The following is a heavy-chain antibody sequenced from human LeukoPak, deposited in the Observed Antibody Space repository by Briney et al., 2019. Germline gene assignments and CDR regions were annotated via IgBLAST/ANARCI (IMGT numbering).Heavy chain of an antibody. J-gene: IGHJ4*02. Sequence: GASVKVSCKASGDTFSNYGFNWVRQAPGQGLEWMGWISAYNGNTNYAQKVQDRVTMTTDTSTSTAYMELRSLRSDDTAVYYCATDPPNDFWSAYPYWGQGTLVTISS. D-gene: IGHD3-3*01. V-gene: IGHV1-18*01. CDR3: ATDPPNDFWSAYPY. CDR2: ISAYNGNT. CDR1: GDTFSNYG.